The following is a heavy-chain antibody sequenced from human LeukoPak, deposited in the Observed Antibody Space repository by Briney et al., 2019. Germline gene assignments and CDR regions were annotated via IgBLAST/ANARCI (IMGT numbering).Heavy chain of an antibody. J-gene: IGHJ2*01. CDR2: INTNSGGT. D-gene: IGHD3-3*01. CDR3: ARVPPPYYDFWSGLWYFDL. CDR1: GYTFTGYY. Sequence: ASVKVSCKASGYTFTGYYMHWVRQAPGQGLEWMGWINTNSGGTNYAQKFQGRVTMTRDTSISTAYMELSRLRSDDTAVYYCARVPPPYYDFWSGLWYFDLWGRGTLVTVSS. V-gene: IGHV1-2*02.